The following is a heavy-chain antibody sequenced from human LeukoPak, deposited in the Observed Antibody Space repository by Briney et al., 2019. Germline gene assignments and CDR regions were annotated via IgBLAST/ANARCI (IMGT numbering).Heavy chain of an antibody. CDR2: IKQDGSEK. Sequence: PGGSLRLSCAASGFSLSIYWMSWVRQTPGKGLEWVANIKQDGSEKYYVDSVRGRLTISRDNAKNSLYLQMNSLRADDTAVYYCARVVQLWLGLGGYLDYWGQGTLVTVSS. CDR1: GFSLSIYW. J-gene: IGHJ4*02. CDR3: ARVVQLWLGLGGYLDY. V-gene: IGHV3-7*01. D-gene: IGHD5-18*01.